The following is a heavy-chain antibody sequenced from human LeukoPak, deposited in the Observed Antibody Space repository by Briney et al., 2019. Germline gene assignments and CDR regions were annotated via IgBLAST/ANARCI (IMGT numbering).Heavy chain of an antibody. CDR2: IWYDGSNK. D-gene: IGHD1-7*01. CDR1: GFTFSSYC. Sequence: GRSLRLSCAASGFTFSSYCMHWVRQAPGKGLEWVSVIWYDGSNKYYADSVKGRFTISRDNSKNTLYLQMNSLRAEDTAVYYCAKVGSTGTTSPFDYWGQGTLVTVSS. CDR3: AKVGSTGTTSPFDY. J-gene: IGHJ4*02. V-gene: IGHV3-33*06.